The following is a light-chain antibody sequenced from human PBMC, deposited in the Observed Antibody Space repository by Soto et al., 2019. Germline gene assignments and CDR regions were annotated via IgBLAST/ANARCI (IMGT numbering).Light chain of an antibody. Sequence: EIVLTQSPGTLSLSPGERANLSCRASQSVSSSYLAWYQPKPGQAPRLLIYGASSRATGIPDRFSGSGSGTDFTLTISRLEPEYFAVYYCQQYGSSPRTFGQGTKVEIK. J-gene: IGKJ1*01. CDR3: QQYGSSPRT. V-gene: IGKV3-20*01. CDR2: GAS. CDR1: QSVSSSY.